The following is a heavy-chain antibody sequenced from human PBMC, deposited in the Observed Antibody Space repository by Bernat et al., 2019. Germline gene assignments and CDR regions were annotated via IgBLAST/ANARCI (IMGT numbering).Heavy chain of an antibody. CDR3: ARDKGYCSGVGCYSFGALDI. J-gene: IGHJ3*02. CDR1: GFTFSSYG. D-gene: IGHD2-15*01. Sequence: QVQLVESGGGVVQPGRSLRLSCAASGFTFSSYGMHWVRQAPGEGLEWVAVIWYDATNKYDAESVKGRFNISRDNSKSTLYLKVNSLRAEDTAVYYCARDKGYCSGVGCYSFGALDIWGQGTMATVSS. CDR2: IWYDATNK. V-gene: IGHV3-33*01.